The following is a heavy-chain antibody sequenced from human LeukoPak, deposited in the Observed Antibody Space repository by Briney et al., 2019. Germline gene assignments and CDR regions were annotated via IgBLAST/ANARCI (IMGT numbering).Heavy chain of an antibody. CDR1: GYSFTSGW. CDR3: ARSGYSGYDPFDY. D-gene: IGHD5-12*01. J-gene: IGHJ4*02. Sequence: GESLQISSQGSGYSFTSGWIGWVRQMPGKGLEWMGIIYPGDSDTRYSPSFQGQVTISADKSISTAYLQWSSLKASDTAMYYCARSGYSGYDPFDYWGQGTLVTVSS. V-gene: IGHV5-51*01. CDR2: IYPGDSDT.